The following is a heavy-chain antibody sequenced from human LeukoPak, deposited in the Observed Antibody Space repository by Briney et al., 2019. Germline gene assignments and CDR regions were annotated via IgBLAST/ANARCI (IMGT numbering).Heavy chain of an antibody. CDR1: GATFSSYA. J-gene: IGHJ4*02. V-gene: IGHV1-69*06. D-gene: IGHD3-16*01. CDR2: IITIFGTA. Sequence: ASVKLSCKASGATFSSYAISWVRQAHGQGLERMGGIITIFGTANYAQKFQGRVTITADKSTSTAYMELSSLRSEDTAVYYCARGGMITYDVALGYWGQGTLVTVSS. CDR3: ARGGMITYDVALGY.